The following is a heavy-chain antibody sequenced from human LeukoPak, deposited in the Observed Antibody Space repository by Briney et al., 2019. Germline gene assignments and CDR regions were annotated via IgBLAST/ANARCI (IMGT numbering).Heavy chain of an antibody. CDR3: ARDYYDSSGGRAFDI. CDR2: ISAYNGNT. J-gene: IGHJ3*02. V-gene: IGHV1-18*01. CDR1: GYTFTSYG. Sequence: ASVKVSCKASGYTFTSYGISWVRQAPGQGLEWMGWISAYNGNTNYAQKLQGRVTMTTDTSTSTAYVELRSLRSDDTAVYYCARDYYDSSGGRAFDIWGQGTMVTVSS. D-gene: IGHD3-22*01.